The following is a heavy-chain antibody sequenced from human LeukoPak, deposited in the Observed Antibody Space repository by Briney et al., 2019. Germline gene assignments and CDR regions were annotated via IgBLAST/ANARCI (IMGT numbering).Heavy chain of an antibody. CDR1: EFMFSKYA. CDR3: AKGLSAAGDYYFDY. Sequence: GGSLRLSCAASEFMFSKYAMSWVRQAPGKGLEWVSAVSASADSTYYADSVKGRFIISRDNSKNTLFLQMNSLRAEDTAVYYCAKGLSAAGDYYFDYWGQGALVTVSS. V-gene: IGHV3-23*01. J-gene: IGHJ4*02. CDR2: VSASADST. D-gene: IGHD2-21*01.